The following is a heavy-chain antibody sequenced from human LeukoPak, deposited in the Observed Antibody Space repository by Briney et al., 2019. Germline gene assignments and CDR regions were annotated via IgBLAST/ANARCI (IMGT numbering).Heavy chain of an antibody. D-gene: IGHD3-3*01. CDR3: ARGDDVLRFLEWSPMDV. Sequence: ASVKVSCKASGYTFTGYYMHWVRQAPGQGLEWMGWISPNSGGTKYTQKFQGRVTMTRDTSISTAYMELSRLRSEDTAVYYCARGDDVLRFLEWSPMDVWGKGTTVTVSS. V-gene: IGHV1-2*02. J-gene: IGHJ6*03. CDR1: GYTFTGYY. CDR2: ISPNSGGT.